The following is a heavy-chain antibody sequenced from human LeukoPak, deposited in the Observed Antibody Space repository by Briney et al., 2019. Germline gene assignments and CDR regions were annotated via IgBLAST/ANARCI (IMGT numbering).Heavy chain of an antibody. CDR1: GCTFSSYA. V-gene: IGHV1-69*13. CDR3: ARVGVEYCTNGVCYFDY. J-gene: IGHJ4*02. D-gene: IGHD2-8*01. CDR2: ISPIFGTA. Sequence: SFKFSCKASGCTFSSYAIKWVRQVPGQGLEWMGGISPIFGTANYAQKFQGRVTITADESTSTAYMELSSLRSEDTAVYYCARVGVEYCTNGVCYFDYWGQGTLVTVSS.